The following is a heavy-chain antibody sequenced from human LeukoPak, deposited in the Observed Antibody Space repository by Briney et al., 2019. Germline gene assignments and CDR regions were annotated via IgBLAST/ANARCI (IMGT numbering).Heavy chain of an antibody. D-gene: IGHD3-22*01. V-gene: IGHV3-30*02. CDR1: GFTFNTYG. J-gene: IGHJ4*02. CDR2: IRYDGSYK. Sequence: GGSLRLSCAASGFTFNTYGMHWVRQAPGKGLEWVAFIRYDGSYKYYADSVKGRFTISRDNSKNTLYLQMNSLRAEDTAVYYCARDLPTAYYYDSSGYSYYFDCWGQGTLVTVSS. CDR3: ARDLPTAYYYDSSGYSYYFDC.